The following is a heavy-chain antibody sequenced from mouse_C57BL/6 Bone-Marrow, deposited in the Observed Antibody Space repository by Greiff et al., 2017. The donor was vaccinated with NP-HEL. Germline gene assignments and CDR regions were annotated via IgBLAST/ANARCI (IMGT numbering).Heavy chain of an antibody. Sequence: EVQLQQSGPELVKPGASVKIPCKASGYTFTDYNMDWVKQSHGKSLEWIGDINPNNGGTIYNQKFKGKATLTVDKSSSTAYMELRSLTSEDTAVYYCVRGDTTVVAHWYFDVWGTGTTVTVSS. CDR1: GYTFTDYN. V-gene: IGHV1-18*01. J-gene: IGHJ1*03. D-gene: IGHD1-1*01. CDR2: INPNNGGT. CDR3: VRGDTTVVAHWYFDV.